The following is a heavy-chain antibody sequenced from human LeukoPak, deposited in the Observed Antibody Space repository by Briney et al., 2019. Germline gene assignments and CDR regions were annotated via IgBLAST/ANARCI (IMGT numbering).Heavy chain of an antibody. CDR2: INHSGST. Sequence: PGGSLRLSCAASGFTFSNAWMSWIRQPPGKGLEWIGEINHSGSTNYNPSLKSRVTISVDTSKNQFSLKLSSVTAADTAVYYCARCDSSGYYYYYMDVWGKGTTVTVSS. D-gene: IGHD3-22*01. CDR3: ARCDSSGYYYYYMDV. CDR1: GFTFSNAW. J-gene: IGHJ6*03. V-gene: IGHV4-34*01.